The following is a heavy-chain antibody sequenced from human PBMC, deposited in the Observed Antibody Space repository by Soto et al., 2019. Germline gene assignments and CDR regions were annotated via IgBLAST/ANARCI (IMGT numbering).Heavy chain of an antibody. J-gene: IGHJ4*02. CDR2: IWSDGNNR. CDR3: VRGDNWNDEASDY. Sequence: QVQLVESGGGVFQPGRSLRLSCAASGFMFSNHGMHWVRQAPGKGLEWVAVIWSDGNNRYHADSVKGRFTISRDNSKNTVYLQMNSMRAEDTAVYYCVRGDNWNDEASDYWGQGTLVTVSS. V-gene: IGHV3-33*01. CDR1: GFMFSNHG. D-gene: IGHD1-1*01.